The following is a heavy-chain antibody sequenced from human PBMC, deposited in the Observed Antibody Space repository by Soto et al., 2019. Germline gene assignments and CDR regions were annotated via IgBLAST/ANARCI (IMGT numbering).Heavy chain of an antibody. D-gene: IGHD3-3*01. V-gene: IGHV1-58*02. CDR3: AADSITIFGVAERRMPRYYMDV. J-gene: IGHJ6*03. CDR2: IVVGSGNT. CDR1: GFTFTSSA. Sequence: SVNVSCKASGFTFTSSAMQWVRQARGQRLEWIGWIVVGSGNTNYAQKFQERVTITRDTSTSTAYMELSSLRSEDTAVYYCAADSITIFGVAERRMPRYYMDVWGKGTTVTVSS.